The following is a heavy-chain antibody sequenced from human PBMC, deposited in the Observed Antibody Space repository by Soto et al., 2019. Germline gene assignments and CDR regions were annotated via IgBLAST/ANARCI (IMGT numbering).Heavy chain of an antibody. D-gene: IGHD7-27*01. Sequence: PSETLSLTCTVSGGSISSSSYYWGWIRQPPGKGLEWIGSIYYSGSTYYNPSLKSRVTISVDTSKNQFSLKLSSVTAADTVVYYCARLSNWGKDYYYYYMDVWGKGTTVTVSS. V-gene: IGHV4-39*01. J-gene: IGHJ6*03. CDR2: IYYSGST. CDR3: ARLSNWGKDYYYYYMDV. CDR1: GGSISSSSYY.